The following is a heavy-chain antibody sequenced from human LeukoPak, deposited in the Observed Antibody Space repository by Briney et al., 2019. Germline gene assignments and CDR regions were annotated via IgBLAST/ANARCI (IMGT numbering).Heavy chain of an antibody. J-gene: IGHJ4*02. CDR3: ARDPYSGSFDFGPFDY. Sequence: SGGSLRLSCAASGFTFSSYSMNWVRQAPGKGLEWVSSISSSSSYIYYADSVKGRFTISRDNAKNSLYLQMNSLRAEDTAVYYCARDPYSGSFDFGPFDYWGQGTLVTVSS. CDR1: GFTFSSYS. CDR2: ISSSSSYI. D-gene: IGHD1-26*01. V-gene: IGHV3-21*01.